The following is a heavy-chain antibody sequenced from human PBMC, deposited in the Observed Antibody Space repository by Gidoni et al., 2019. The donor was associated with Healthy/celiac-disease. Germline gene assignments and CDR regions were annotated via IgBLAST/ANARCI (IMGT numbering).Heavy chain of an antibody. D-gene: IGHD3-10*01. CDR2: FDPDDGEP. V-gene: IGHV1-24*01. Sequence: QVQLVQAGAEVKKPGAAVKVSCKGAGYTITELSMHWVRQAPGKGLEWMGGFDPDDGEPIYAQKFQGRVTMTEDTSTDTAYMELSSLRSEDTAVYYCATIANYYGSGVFDYWGQGTLVTVSS. J-gene: IGHJ4*02. CDR3: ATIANYYGSGVFDY. CDR1: GYTITELS.